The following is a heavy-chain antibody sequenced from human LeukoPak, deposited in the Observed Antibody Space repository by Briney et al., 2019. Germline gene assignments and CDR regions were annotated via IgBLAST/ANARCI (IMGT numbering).Heavy chain of an antibody. J-gene: IGHJ4*02. V-gene: IGHV3-21*01. Sequence: GGSLRLSCAASGFTFSSYSMNWVRQAPGEGLEWVSSISSSSSYIYYADSVKGRFTISRDNAKNSLYLQMNSLRAEDTAVYYCARDPGTDSSSWLLPVRWGQGTLVTVSS. CDR1: GFTFSSYS. D-gene: IGHD6-13*01. CDR3: ARDPGTDSSSWLLPVR. CDR2: ISSSSSYI.